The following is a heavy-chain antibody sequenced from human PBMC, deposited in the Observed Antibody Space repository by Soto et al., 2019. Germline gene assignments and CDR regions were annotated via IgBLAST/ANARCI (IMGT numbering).Heavy chain of an antibody. D-gene: IGHD3-16*01. CDR3: ASLRTAIDY. CDR2: ISYDGSNK. J-gene: IGHJ4*02. CDR1: GFTFSSYS. V-gene: IGHV3-30-3*01. Sequence: QVQLVESGGDVVQPGRSLRLSCAASGFTFSSYSMHWGRQAPGKGLEWVAVISYDGSNKYYADSVKGRFSISRDNSKNTLSLQMNSLRAEDTAVYYCASLRTAIDYWGQGTLVTVSS.